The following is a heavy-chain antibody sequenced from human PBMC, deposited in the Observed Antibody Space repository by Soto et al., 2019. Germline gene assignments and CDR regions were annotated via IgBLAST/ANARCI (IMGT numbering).Heavy chain of an antibody. D-gene: IGHD1-7*01. CDR3: ASEELAAYFEN. Sequence: QVQLVESGGGVVQPGGSLSLSCAVSGFRLTDYPLHWVRQAPGQGLEWVAIISRDGREKLYADSVKGRFTISRDTSKNTMYLQMSSLRDDDTAFFYCASEELAAYFENWGYGTLVTVSS. CDR1: GFRLTDYP. V-gene: IGHV3-30*04. CDR2: ISRDGREK. J-gene: IGHJ4*01.